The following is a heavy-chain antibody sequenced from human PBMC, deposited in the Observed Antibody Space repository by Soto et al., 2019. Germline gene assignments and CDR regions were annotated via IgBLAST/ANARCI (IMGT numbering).Heavy chain of an antibody. CDR2: IKSKTDGGTT. Sequence: GGSLRLSCAASGFTFSNAWMSWVRQAPGKGLEWVGRIKSKTDGGTTDYAAPVKGRFTISRDDSKNTLYLQMNSLKTEDTAVYYCTTESRLRRAFDIWDQGTMVTVSS. J-gene: IGHJ3*02. D-gene: IGHD4-17*01. CDR3: TTESRLRRAFDI. V-gene: IGHV3-15*01. CDR1: GFTFSNAW.